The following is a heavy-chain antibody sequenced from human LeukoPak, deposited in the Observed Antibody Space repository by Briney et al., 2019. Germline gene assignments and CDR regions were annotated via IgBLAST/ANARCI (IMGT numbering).Heavy chain of an antibody. Sequence: SSQTLSLTCTVSGGSISSGDYSWSWIRQPPGKGLEWIGYIYYSGSTYYNPSLKSRVTISVDTSKNQFSLKLSPVTAADTAVYYCARVACSGGSCYDVSWFDPWGQGTLVTVSS. J-gene: IGHJ5*02. CDR1: GGSISSGDYS. CDR2: IYYSGST. V-gene: IGHV4-30-4*01. CDR3: ARVACSGGSCYDVSWFDP. D-gene: IGHD2-15*01.